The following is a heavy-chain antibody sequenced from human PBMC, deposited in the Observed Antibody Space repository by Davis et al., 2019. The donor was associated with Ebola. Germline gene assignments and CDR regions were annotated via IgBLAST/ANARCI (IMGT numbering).Heavy chain of an antibody. Sequence: SETLSLTCTVSGGSISSSSYYRGWIRQPPGKGLEWIGSIYYSGSTYYNPSLKSRVTISVDTSKNQFSLKLSSVTAADTAVYYCARLPSEQWLGFDYWGQGTLVTVSS. CDR2: IYYSGST. CDR3: ARLPSEQWLGFDY. D-gene: IGHD6-19*01. V-gene: IGHV4-39*01. CDR1: GGSISSSSYY. J-gene: IGHJ4*02.